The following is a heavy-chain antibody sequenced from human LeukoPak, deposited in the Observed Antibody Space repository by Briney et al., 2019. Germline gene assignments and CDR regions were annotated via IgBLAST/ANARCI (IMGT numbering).Heavy chain of an antibody. Sequence: SETLSLTCTVSGGSIGSYYWSWIRQPPGKGLEWIGYIYTSGSTNYNPSLKSRVTISVDTSKNQFSLKLSSVTAADTAVYYCARHGYYDFWSGYPPCPDAAFDIWGQGTMVTVSS. D-gene: IGHD3-3*01. CDR3: ARHGYYDFWSGYPPCPDAAFDI. CDR1: GGSIGSYY. CDR2: IYTSGST. J-gene: IGHJ3*02. V-gene: IGHV4-4*09.